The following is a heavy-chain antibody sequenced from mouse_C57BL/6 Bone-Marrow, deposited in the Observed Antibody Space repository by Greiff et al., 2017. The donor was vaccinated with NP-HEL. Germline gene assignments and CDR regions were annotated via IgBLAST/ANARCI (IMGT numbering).Heavy chain of an antibody. CDR2: ISNGGGST. Sequence: EVKLVESGGGLVQPGGSLKLSCAASGFTFSDYYMYWVRQTPEKRVEWVAYISNGGGSTYYPDTVKGRFTISRDKAKNTLYLQMSRLKSEDTAMYYCARQGPYYFDYWGQGTTLTVSS. CDR1: GFTFSDYY. CDR3: ARQGPYYFDY. V-gene: IGHV5-12*01. J-gene: IGHJ2*01.